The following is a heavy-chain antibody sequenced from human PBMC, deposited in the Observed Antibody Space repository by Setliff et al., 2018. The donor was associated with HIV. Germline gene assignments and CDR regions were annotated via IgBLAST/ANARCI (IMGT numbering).Heavy chain of an antibody. J-gene: IGHJ5*01. D-gene: IGHD2-15*01. Sequence: GGSVRLSCAGSGFIFSNSILTWVRQAPGKGLEWVSYIALGSTTIYYGDSVRGRFTISRDDARNMVFLQMNSLRAEDTAVYYCSRWPFDSWGQGTQVTVSS. V-gene: IGHV3-48*01. CDR2: IALGSTTI. CDR1: GFIFSNSI. CDR3: SRWPFDS.